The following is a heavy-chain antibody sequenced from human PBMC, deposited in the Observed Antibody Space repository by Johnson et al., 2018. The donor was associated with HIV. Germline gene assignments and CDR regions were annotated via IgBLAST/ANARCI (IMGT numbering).Heavy chain of an antibody. Sequence: VQLVESGGGLVQSGGSLRLSCAASGFTVSSNYMSWVRQAPGKGLEWVSVIYSGGSTYYADYVKGRFTISRDHSKNTLYLQMNSLRAEDTAVYYCARDRGGGSYHDAFDIWGQGTMVTVSS. V-gene: IGHV3-66*02. CDR3: ARDRGGGSYHDAFDI. J-gene: IGHJ3*02. CDR2: IYSGGST. CDR1: GFTVSSNY. D-gene: IGHD1-26*01.